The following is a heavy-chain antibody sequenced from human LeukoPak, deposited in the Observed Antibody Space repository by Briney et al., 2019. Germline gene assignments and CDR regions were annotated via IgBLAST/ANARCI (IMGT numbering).Heavy chain of an antibody. D-gene: IGHD6-13*01. Sequence: PSQTLSLTCTVSGGSISSGAYYWRWIRQHPGKGLEWIGYIFYSGSTYYNPSLKSRVTISVDTSKKQFSLKLSSVTAADTAVYYCARLLSGAAGTPDYWGQGTLVTVSA. CDR1: GGSISSGAYY. J-gene: IGHJ4*02. CDR3: ARLLSGAAGTPDY. CDR2: IFYSGST. V-gene: IGHV4-31*03.